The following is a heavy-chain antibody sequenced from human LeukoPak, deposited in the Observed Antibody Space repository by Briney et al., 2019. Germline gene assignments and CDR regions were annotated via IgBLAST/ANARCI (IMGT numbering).Heavy chain of an antibody. CDR3: ARQPEYYFDY. V-gene: IGHV3-66*04. Sequence: GGSLRLSCAASGFTVSSNYMSWARQAPGKGLEWVSVIYSGGSTYYADSVKGRFTISRDNSKNTLYLQMNSLRAEDTAVYYCARQPEYYFDYWGQGTLVTVSS. CDR1: GFTVSSNY. CDR2: IYSGGST. J-gene: IGHJ4*02. D-gene: IGHD1-14*01.